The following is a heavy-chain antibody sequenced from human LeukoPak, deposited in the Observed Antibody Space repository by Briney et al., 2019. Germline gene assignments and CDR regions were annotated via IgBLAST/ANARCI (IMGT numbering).Heavy chain of an antibody. CDR3: ARAYDSSGYPFDY. CDR2: IWYDGSNK. V-gene: IGHV3-33*01. J-gene: IGHJ4*02. D-gene: IGHD3-22*01. CDR1: GFTFSSYG. Sequence: GRSLRLSCTASGFTFSSYGMHLVRQAPGKGLEWVAVIWYDGSNKYYADSVKGRFTISRDNSKNTLYLQMNSLRAEDTAVYYCARAYDSSGYPFDYWGQGTLVTVSS.